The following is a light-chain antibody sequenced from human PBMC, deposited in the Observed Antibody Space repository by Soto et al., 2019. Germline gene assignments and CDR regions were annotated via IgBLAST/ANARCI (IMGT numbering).Light chain of an antibody. CDR1: QSVNSDY. J-gene: IGKJ1*01. CDR2: AAS. Sequence: EIVLTQSPGTLSLSAGDRATLSCWASQSVNSDYFAWYQQKPGQAPRLLIYAASSRATGIPDRFSGSGSGTTFTLTISSLEPEDFAVHYCQQYATSPTTFGPGTKVEI. V-gene: IGKV3-20*01. CDR3: QQYATSPTT.